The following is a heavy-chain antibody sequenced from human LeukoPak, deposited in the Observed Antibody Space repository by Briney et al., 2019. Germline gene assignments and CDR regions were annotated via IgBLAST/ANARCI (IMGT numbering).Heavy chain of an antibody. CDR2: INPNSGGT. CDR3: ARDKNSRLDY. CDR1: GYTFTGYY. J-gene: IGHJ4*02. Sequence: GASVTVSFKASGYTFTGYYMHWVRQAPGQGGEWMGWINPNSGGTNYAQKFQGRVTMTRDTSISTAYMELSRLRSDDTAVYYCARDKNSRLDYWGPGPLVTVSS. V-gene: IGHV1-2*02. D-gene: IGHD6-13*01.